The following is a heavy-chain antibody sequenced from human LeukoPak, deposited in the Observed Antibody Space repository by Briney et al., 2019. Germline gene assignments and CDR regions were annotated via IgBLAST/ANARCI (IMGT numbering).Heavy chain of an antibody. Sequence: PGGSLRLSCAASGFTFSSYAMGWVRQAPGKGLEWVSAISGSGGSTYYADSVKGRFTISRDNSKNTLYLQMNSLRAEDTAVYYCAKDGYSPYYYGMDVWGQGTTVTVSS. CDR1: GFTFSSYA. V-gene: IGHV3-23*01. CDR3: AKDGYSPYYYGMDV. CDR2: ISGSGGST. J-gene: IGHJ6*02. D-gene: IGHD5-12*01.